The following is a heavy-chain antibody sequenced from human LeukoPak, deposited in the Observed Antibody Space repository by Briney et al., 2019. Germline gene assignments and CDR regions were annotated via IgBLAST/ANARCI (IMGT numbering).Heavy chain of an antibody. CDR2: INGSGGRT. D-gene: IGHD2-15*01. CDR3: ARGGGPKAY. CDR1: GFTFSSYA. V-gene: IGHV3-23*01. Sequence: PGGSLRLSCAASGFTFSSYAMSWVRQAPGKGPEWVSDINGSGGRTYYADSVKGRFTISRDNSKNTLYLQMNSLRVEDTAVYYCARGGGPKAYWGQGTLVTVSS. J-gene: IGHJ4*02.